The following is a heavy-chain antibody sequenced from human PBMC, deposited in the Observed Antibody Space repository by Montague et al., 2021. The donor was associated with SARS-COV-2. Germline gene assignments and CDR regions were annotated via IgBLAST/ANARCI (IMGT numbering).Heavy chain of an antibody. J-gene: IGHJ4*02. CDR3: ARAIVDVTMMVVVMTGVEHYFDV. CDR1: GGSFSGYS. Sequence: SETLSLTCAVYGGSFSGYSWSWIRQPPGQGMERIGDINHSGSANYNQSLKSRVSISVDTSKNQFSLKLSSVTAADTAVYYCARAIVDVTMMVVVMTGVEHYFDVWGQGTLVTVSS. CDR2: INHSGSA. V-gene: IGHV4-34*01. D-gene: IGHD3-22*01.